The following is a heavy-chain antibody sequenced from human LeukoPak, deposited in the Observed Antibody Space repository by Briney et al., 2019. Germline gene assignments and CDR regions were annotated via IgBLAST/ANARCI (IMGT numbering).Heavy chain of an antibody. V-gene: IGHV3-48*04. CDR3: ACLSSGYSDFDY. D-gene: IGHD3-22*01. CDR2: ISSSSSTI. CDR1: GFTFTTYS. J-gene: IGHJ4*02. Sequence: GGSLRLSCAASGFTFTTYSMNWVRQAPGKGLEWVSYISSSSSTIFYADSVRGRFTISRDNAKNSLYLQMNSLRAEDTAVYYCACLSSGYSDFDYWGQGTLVTVSS.